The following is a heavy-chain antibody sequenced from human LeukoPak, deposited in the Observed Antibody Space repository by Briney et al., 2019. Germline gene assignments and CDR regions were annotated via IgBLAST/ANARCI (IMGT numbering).Heavy chain of an antibody. V-gene: IGHV4-59*08. J-gene: IGHJ4*02. D-gene: IGHD6-19*01. CDR3: ASGVGSGWYYFDH. Sequence: SETLSLTCTVSSGSISSYYWSWIRQPPGKGLEWIGYMFFSGTINYNPSLKSRVTISVDTSKNQFSLKLTSVTAADTAVYYCASGVGSGWYYFDHWGQGLLVTVSS. CDR1: SGSISSYY. CDR2: MFFSGTI.